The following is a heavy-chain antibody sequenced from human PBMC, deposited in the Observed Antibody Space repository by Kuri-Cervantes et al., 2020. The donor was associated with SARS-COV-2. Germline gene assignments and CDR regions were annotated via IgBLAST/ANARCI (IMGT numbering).Heavy chain of an antibody. J-gene: IGHJ4*02. CDR1: GGSFSGYY. CDR2: ISDSGST. V-gene: IGHV4-34*01. Sequence: SQTLSLTCAVYGGSFSGYYWSWIRQPPGKGLEWIGEISDSGSTNYNPSLKSRVTISVDTSKNQFSLKLSSVTAADTAVYYCARDYSGGWGYWGQGTLVTVSS. D-gene: IGHD1-26*01. CDR3: ARDYSGGWGY.